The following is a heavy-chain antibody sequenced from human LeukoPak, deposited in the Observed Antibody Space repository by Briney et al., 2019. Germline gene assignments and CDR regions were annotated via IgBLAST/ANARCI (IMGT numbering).Heavy chain of an antibody. Sequence: SETLSLTCTVSGGSISSSSYYWGWIRQPPGKGLEWTGSIYYSGSTYYNPSLKSRVTISVDTSKNQFSLKLSSVTAADTAVYYCARGFTGARSRFDYWGQGTLVTVSS. J-gene: IGHJ4*02. CDR1: GGSISSSSYY. D-gene: IGHD1-1*01. V-gene: IGHV4-39*01. CDR3: ARGFTGARSRFDY. CDR2: IYYSGST.